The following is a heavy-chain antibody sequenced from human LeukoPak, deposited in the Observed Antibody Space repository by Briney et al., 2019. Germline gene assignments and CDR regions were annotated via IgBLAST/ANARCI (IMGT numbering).Heavy chain of an antibody. V-gene: IGHV4-31*03. D-gene: IGHD4-17*01. J-gene: IGHJ4*02. CDR3: ARARGDSSRLDY. Sequence: PSETLSLTCTVSGGSISSGGYYWTWIRQRPGKGLEWIGYIYYSGNTYYNPSLKSRVTISEDTSKNQFSLKLTSVTAADTAVYYCARARGDSSRLDYWGQGTLVTVSS. CDR2: IYYSGNT. CDR1: GGSISSGGYY.